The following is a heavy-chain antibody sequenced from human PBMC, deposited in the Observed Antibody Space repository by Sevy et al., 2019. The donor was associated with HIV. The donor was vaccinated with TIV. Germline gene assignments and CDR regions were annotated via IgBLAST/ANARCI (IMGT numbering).Heavy chain of an antibody. D-gene: IGHD3-22*01. CDR1: GFTFSVYG. Sequence: GESLKISCAASGFTFSVYGMHWVRQAPGKGLEWVAMIWYDGSNKYYRDSVKGRFTISRDNSKKTLYLQMNSLRAEDTAVYYCARDSVRGGYYDSSGYYLFDYWGQGTLVTVSS. J-gene: IGHJ4*02. CDR3: ARDSVRGGYYDSSGYYLFDY. V-gene: IGHV3-33*01. CDR2: IWYDGSNK.